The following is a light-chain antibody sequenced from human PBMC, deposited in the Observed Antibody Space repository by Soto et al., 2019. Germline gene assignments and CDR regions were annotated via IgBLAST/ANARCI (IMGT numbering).Light chain of an antibody. CDR1: SSNIGNNF. CDR2: NSD. J-gene: IGLJ2*01. CDR3: ATWDSSLSAVV. V-gene: IGLV1-51*01. Sequence: QSVLTQPPSVSAAPGQRVTISCSGSSSNIGNNFVSWYQQFPGAAPKLLIFNSDKRPSGIPDRFSGSKSGTSATLGITGLQTGDEDAYYCATWDSSLSAVVFGGGTQLTVL.